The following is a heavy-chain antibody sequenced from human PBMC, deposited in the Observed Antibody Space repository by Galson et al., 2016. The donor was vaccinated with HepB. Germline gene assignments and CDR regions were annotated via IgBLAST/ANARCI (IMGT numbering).Heavy chain of an antibody. D-gene: IGHD3-10*01. V-gene: IGHV1-18*01. CDR1: GYTFTSYA. Sequence: SVKVSCKASGYTFTSYAISWVRQAPGQGLEWVGWVSAYSGNTNYAQKVQDRVTMTTDTSTSTAYMELRSLRSDYTAVYYCAREVWRNYYGSGSYYEIDYWGQGTLVTVSS. CDR3: AREVWRNYYGSGSYYEIDY. CDR2: VSAYSGNT. J-gene: IGHJ4*02.